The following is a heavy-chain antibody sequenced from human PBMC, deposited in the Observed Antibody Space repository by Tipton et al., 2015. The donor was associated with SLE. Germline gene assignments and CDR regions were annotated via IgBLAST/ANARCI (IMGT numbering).Heavy chain of an antibody. CDR2: IYTSGST. J-gene: IGHJ4*02. CDR1: GGSISSGSHY. D-gene: IGHD6-19*01. Sequence: TLSLTCTVSGGSISSGSHYWSWIRQPAGKGLEWIGRIYTSGSTNYNPSLKSRVTISVDTSKNPFSLKLSSVTAADTAVYYCARDPVAGRGIDYWGQGTLVTVSS. V-gene: IGHV4-61*02. CDR3: ARDPVAGRGIDY.